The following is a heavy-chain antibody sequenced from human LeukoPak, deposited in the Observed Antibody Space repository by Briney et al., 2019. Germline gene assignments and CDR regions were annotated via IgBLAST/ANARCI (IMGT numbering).Heavy chain of an antibody. D-gene: IGHD6-13*01. CDR3: ARFVAAAGMGDYFDY. Sequence: GGSLRLSCAASGFNFRYYSINWVRQAPGKGLEWVSYISSSGTTIYYADSVKGRFTISRDNSKNTLYLQMNSLRAEDTAVYYCARFVAAAGMGDYFDYWGQGTLVIVSS. CDR1: GFNFRYYS. CDR2: ISSSGTTI. V-gene: IGHV3-48*01. J-gene: IGHJ4*02.